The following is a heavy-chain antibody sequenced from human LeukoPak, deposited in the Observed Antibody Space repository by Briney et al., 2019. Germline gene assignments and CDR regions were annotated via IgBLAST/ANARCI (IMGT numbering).Heavy chain of an antibody. J-gene: IGHJ5*02. CDR3: ARVAGWHWFDP. Sequence: GGSLRLSCAASGFTFSSYGMHWVRQAPGKGLEWVAVISYDGSNKYYADSVKGRFTISRDNSKNTVYLQMNNMRVDDTAVHYCARVAGWHWFDPWGQGTLVTVSS. CDR1: GFTFSSYG. D-gene: IGHD6-19*01. CDR2: ISYDGSNK. V-gene: IGHV3-30*03.